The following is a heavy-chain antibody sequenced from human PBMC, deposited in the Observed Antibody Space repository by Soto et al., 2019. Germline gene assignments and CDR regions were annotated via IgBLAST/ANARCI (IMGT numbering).Heavy chain of an antibody. CDR2: IYYSGST. J-gene: IGHJ3*02. D-gene: IGHD6-19*01. V-gene: IGHV4-59*08. CDR1: GGSISSYY. CDR3: ARLLAVAGTLYAFDI. Sequence: SETLSLTCTVSGGSISSYYWSWIRQPPGKGLEWIGYIYYSGSTNYNPSLKSRVTISVDTSKNQFSLKLSSVTAADTAVYYCARLLAVAGTLYAFDIWGQGTMVTVSS.